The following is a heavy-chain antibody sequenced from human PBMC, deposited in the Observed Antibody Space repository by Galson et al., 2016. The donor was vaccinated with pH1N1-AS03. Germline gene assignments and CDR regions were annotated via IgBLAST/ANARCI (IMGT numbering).Heavy chain of an antibody. CDR1: GDSFNTYW. V-gene: IGHV5-51*01. CDR2: IYPGDSDT. Sequence: QSGAEVKKPGESLKISCKGSGDSFNTYWIGWVRQMPGKGLEWMGIIYPGDSDTRYSPSFQGQVTISSDKSITTAYLQWSNLKASDTAMYYCARHRLSVTHSFSTRGIDVWGKGTTVTVSS. CDR3: ARHRLSVTHSFSTRGIDV. D-gene: IGHD5/OR15-5a*01. J-gene: IGHJ6*04.